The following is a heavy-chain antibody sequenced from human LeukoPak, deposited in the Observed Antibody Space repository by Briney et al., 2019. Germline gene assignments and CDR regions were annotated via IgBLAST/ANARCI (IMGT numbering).Heavy chain of an antibody. D-gene: IGHD3-3*01. V-gene: IGHV4-39*07. CDR2: IYYSGST. CDR1: GFTVSSNY. J-gene: IGHJ4*02. CDR3: AKDGAGVVAIEY. Sequence: GSLRLSCAASGFTVSSNYMSWIRQPPGKGLEWIGSIYYSGSTYYNPSLKSRVTISVDTSKNQFSLKLSSVTAADTAVYYCAKDGAGVVAIEYWGQGTLVTVSS.